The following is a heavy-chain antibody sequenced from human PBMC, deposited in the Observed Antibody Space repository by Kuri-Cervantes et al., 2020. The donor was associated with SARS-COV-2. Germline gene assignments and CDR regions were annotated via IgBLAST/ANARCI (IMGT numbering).Heavy chain of an antibody. J-gene: IGHJ4*02. CDR2: IYYSGST. Sequence: SETLSLTCIVSGGSVSSGSHYWSWIRQPPGKGLEWIGYIYYSGSTKYNPSLKSRVTMSVDTSKNQFSLKLNSVTPADTAVYYCARVKSVVTPDIDYWGQGTLVTVSS. CDR3: ARVKSVVTPDIDY. CDR1: GGSVSSGSHY. V-gene: IGHV4-61*01. D-gene: IGHD4-23*01.